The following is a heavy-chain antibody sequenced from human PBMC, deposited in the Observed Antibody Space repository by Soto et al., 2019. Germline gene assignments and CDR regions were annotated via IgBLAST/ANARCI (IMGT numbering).Heavy chain of an antibody. Sequence: QVQLVESGGGVVQPGRSLRLSCAASGFSFSSYGMHWVRQAPGKGLEWVEVILDDGSDKDYTDAVKGRFTISRDNSKNTLYLEMNSRRAEDTAVYYCARDDDYGDNGLDYWGQGTLVTVSS. V-gene: IGHV3-33*01. CDR2: ILDDGSDK. D-gene: IGHD4-17*01. J-gene: IGHJ4*02. CDR3: ARDDDYGDNGLDY. CDR1: GFSFSSYG.